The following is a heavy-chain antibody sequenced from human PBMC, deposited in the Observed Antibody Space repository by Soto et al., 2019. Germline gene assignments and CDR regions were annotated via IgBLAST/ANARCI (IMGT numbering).Heavy chain of an antibody. V-gene: IGHV1-8*01. CDR2: MNPNSGNT. CDR1: GYTFTSYD. D-gene: IGHD6-6*01. Sequence: QVQLVQSGAEVKKPGASVKVSCKASGYTFTSYDINWVRQATGQGLEWMGWMNPNSGNTGYAQNFQGRVTMTRNTSISTAYMELSSLRSKDTAVYYCALGVAARPVDYGMDVWGQGTTVTGSS. CDR3: ALGVAARPVDYGMDV. J-gene: IGHJ6*02.